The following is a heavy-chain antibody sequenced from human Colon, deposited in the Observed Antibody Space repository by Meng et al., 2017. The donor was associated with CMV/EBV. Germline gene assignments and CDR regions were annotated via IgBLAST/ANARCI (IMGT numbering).Heavy chain of an antibody. J-gene: IGHJ4*02. CDR3: ARGITIFGVVNGATNGY. Sequence: ASVKVSCKASGYTFTGYYMHWVRQAPGQGLEWMGWINPNSGGTNYAQKFQGRVTMTRDTSISTAYMELSRLRSDDTAVYYCARGITIFGVVNGATNGYWGQGTLVTVSS. V-gene: IGHV1-2*02. CDR2: INPNSGGT. CDR1: GYTFTGYY. D-gene: IGHD3-3*01.